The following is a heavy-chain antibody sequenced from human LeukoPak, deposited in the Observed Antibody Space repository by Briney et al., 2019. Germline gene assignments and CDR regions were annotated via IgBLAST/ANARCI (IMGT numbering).Heavy chain of an antibody. Sequence: GESLKISCKGSGYSFTTYWIGWVHQMPGKGLEWMGIIYPGDSDTTYSPSFQGQVTISVDKSISTAYLQWSSLKASDTAMYYCARRELGILYYFDFWGQGTLVTVSS. V-gene: IGHV5-51*07. J-gene: IGHJ4*02. CDR3: ARRELGILYYFDF. D-gene: IGHD7-27*01. CDR2: IYPGDSDT. CDR1: GYSFTTYW.